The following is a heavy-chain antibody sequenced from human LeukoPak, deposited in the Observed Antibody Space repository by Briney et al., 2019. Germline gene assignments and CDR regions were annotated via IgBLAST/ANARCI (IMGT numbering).Heavy chain of an antibody. CDR3: ASQLYDSSGYLDY. CDR1: GGSISSSSYY. V-gene: IGHV4-39*01. CDR2: IYYSGST. Sequence: SETLSLTCTVSGGSISSSSYYWGWIRQPPGKRLEWIGSIYYSGSTYYNPSLKSRVTISVDTSKNQFSLKLSSVTAADTAVYYCASQLYDSSGYLDYRGQGTLVTVSS. D-gene: IGHD3-22*01. J-gene: IGHJ4*02.